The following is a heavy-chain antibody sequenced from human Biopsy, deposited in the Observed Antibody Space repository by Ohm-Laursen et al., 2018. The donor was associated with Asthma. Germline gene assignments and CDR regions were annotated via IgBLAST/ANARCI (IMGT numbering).Heavy chain of an antibody. CDR2: IMTVFGTT. CDR1: GGTFSNFA. J-gene: IGHJ6*02. V-gene: IGHV1-69*13. Sequence: ASVKVSCKAPGGTFSNFAISWVRQAPGQGLEWLGGIMTVFGTTNYAQKFQGRVTITADESTSTAYMEVTSLRSEDTAIYYCARCQVGYSSGWSLLLKKIYYSGMDVWGQGTTVIVPS. CDR3: ARCQVGYSSGWSLLLKKIYYSGMDV. D-gene: IGHD6-19*01.